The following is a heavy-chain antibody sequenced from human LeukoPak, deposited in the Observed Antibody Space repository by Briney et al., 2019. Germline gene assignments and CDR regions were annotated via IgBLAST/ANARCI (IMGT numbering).Heavy chain of an antibody. J-gene: IGHJ4*02. Sequence: GRSLRLSCAASGFTFSSYAMHWVRQAPGKGLEWVAVISYDGSNKYYADSVKGRFTISRDNSKNTLYLQMNSLRAEDTAVYCCARGTRIAAAGTDPTDYWGQGTLVTVSS. CDR1: GFTFSSYA. CDR3: ARGTRIAAAGTDPTDY. CDR2: ISYDGSNK. D-gene: IGHD6-13*01. V-gene: IGHV3-30-3*01.